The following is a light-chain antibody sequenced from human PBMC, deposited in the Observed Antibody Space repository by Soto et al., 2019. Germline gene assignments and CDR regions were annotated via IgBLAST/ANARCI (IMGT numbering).Light chain of an antibody. CDR1: QSVTSN. CDR3: QQYNSWPRT. Sequence: EIVLTQSPATLSVSPGERATLSCRASQSVTSNLAWYQQKPGQSPRFLMYGASTRATCIPDRFSGSGSGTEFTLTISRLQSEDFAVYYCQQYNSWPRTFGEGTKVEVK. V-gene: IGKV3-15*01. J-gene: IGKJ1*01. CDR2: GAS.